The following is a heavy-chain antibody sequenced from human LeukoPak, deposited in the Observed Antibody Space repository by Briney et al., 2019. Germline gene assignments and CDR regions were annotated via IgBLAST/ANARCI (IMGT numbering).Heavy chain of an antibody. D-gene: IGHD4-23*01. CDR2: FDDSGST. CDR3: TRHSRDSGGAFQY. CDR1: GGSMSDYY. V-gene: IGHV4-59*08. J-gene: IGHJ1*01. Sequence: SETLSLTCTVSGGSMSDYYWSWIRQPPGKGLEWIGYFDDSGSTNYNPSLKSRVTISVDTSKNQLSLKLSSATAADTAVYYCTRHSRDSGGAFQYWGQGTPVTVSS.